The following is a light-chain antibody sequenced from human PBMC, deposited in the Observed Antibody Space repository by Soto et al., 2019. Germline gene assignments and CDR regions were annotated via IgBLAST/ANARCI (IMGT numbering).Light chain of an antibody. CDR1: QSVSSN. Sequence: EIVMTQSPATLSVSPGERATLSCRASQSVSSNLAWYQQKPGQAPRLLIYGASTRDTGIPARFSGSGSGTEFTLTISTLQSEDFAVYYCQQYNNWPPFTFGPGTKVYIK. CDR2: GAS. J-gene: IGKJ3*01. V-gene: IGKV3-15*01. CDR3: QQYNNWPPFT.